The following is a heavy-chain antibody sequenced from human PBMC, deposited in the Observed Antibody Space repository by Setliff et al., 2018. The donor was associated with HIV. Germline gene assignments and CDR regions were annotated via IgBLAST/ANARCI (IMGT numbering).Heavy chain of an antibody. Sequence: SETLSLTCAVYGGSFSGSYWSWIRQPPGKGLEWIGEINHSGSTNYSPSLKSRVTISVDTSKNQFSLKLSSVTAADTAVYYCARDGRIAAAGTFDYWGQGTLVTVSS. D-gene: IGHD6-13*01. CDR1: GGSFSGSY. CDR3: ARDGRIAAAGTFDY. CDR2: INHSGST. J-gene: IGHJ4*02. V-gene: IGHV4-34*01.